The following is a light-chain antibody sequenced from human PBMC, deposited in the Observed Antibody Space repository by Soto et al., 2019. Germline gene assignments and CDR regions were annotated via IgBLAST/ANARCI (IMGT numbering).Light chain of an antibody. CDR2: GAS. CDR1: QSVSSN. V-gene: IGKV3-15*01. Sequence: EIVMTQSPATLSVSPGERATLSCRASQSVSSNLAWYQQRLGQTPRLLISGASTRATGIPARFSGSGSGTDFTLTISSLEPEDFAVYYCQQRSNWPPWTFGQGTKVDI. CDR3: QQRSNWPPWT. J-gene: IGKJ1*01.